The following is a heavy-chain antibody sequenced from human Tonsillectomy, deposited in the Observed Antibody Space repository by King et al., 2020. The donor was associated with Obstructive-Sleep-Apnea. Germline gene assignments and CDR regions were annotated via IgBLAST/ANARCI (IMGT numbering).Heavy chain of an antibody. V-gene: IGHV4-30-2*01. D-gene: IGHD3-22*01. Sequence: LQLQESGSGLVKPSQTLSLTCAVSGGSISSGDYSWSWIRQPPGKGLEWIGNIYHSGSTYYNPSLKSRVTISVDRSKNQFSLKLRSVTAADTAVYYCARVRLDSSGYYSYWYFDLWGRGTLVTVSS. CDR3: ARVRLDSSGYYSYWYFDL. CDR1: GGSISSGDYS. J-gene: IGHJ2*01. CDR2: IYHSGST.